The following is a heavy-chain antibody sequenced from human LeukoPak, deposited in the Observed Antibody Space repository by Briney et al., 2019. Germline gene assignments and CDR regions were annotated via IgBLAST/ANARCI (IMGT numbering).Heavy chain of an antibody. CDR1: GFTFSSYW. V-gene: IGHV3-7*01. D-gene: IGHD3-16*02. Sequence: GGSLRLSCAVSGFTFSSYWMSWVRQAPGKGLEWVANIKQDGSEKYYVDSVKGRFTISRDNAKNSLYLQMNSLRAEDTAVYYCAKDFGDYVWGSYRYTFGAFDIWGQGTMVTVSS. J-gene: IGHJ3*02. CDR3: AKDFGDYVWGSYRYTFGAFDI. CDR2: IKQDGSEK.